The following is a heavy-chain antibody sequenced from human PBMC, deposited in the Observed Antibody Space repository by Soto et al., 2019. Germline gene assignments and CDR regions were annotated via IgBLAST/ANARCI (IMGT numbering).Heavy chain of an antibody. CDR1: GGSTSNRY. CDR2: VYYSGST. Sequence: SETLSLTCTVSGGSTSNRYWTWIRQPPGKGLEWIGYVYYSGSTSYNPSLKNRVTMSVDTSRNQFSLRLTSVTAADTAVYFCSTSRLAAAGLDPWGQGNLVTVSS. V-gene: IGHV4-59*11. J-gene: IGHJ5*02. D-gene: IGHD6-13*01. CDR3: STSRLAAAGLDP.